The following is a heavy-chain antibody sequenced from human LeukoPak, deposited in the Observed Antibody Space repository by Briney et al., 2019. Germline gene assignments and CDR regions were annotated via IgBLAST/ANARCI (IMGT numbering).Heavy chain of an antibody. Sequence: GGSLRLSCATSGFTFSSYEMNWVRQAPGKGLEWVSYISSSGSTIYYADSVKGRFTISRDNSKNTLYLQMNSLRADDTAVYYCAGVDAAMPDAFDIWGQGTTVTVSS. J-gene: IGHJ3*02. D-gene: IGHD5-18*01. CDR1: GFTFSSYE. CDR3: AGVDAAMPDAFDI. V-gene: IGHV3-48*03. CDR2: ISSSGSTI.